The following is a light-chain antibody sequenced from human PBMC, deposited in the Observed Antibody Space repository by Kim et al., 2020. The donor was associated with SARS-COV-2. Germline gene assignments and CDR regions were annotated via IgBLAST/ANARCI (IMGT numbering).Light chain of an antibody. Sequence: GQSDIISCTGASSELGAYDYVSWYQQHPGKAPKLIIYEVNKRPSGVPDRFSGSKSGNTASLTVSGLRTEDEADYFCSSYAGRQSGLFGGGTQLTVL. J-gene: IGLJ2*01. CDR1: SSELGAYDY. CDR2: EVN. V-gene: IGLV2-8*01. CDR3: SSYAGRQSGL.